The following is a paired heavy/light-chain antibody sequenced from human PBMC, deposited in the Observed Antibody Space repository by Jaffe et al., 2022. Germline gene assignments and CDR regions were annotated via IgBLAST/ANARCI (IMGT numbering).Light chain of an antibody. CDR2: SAS. J-gene: IGKJ1*01. CDR1: RSISNY. CDR3: QQSFSTPRT. V-gene: IGKV1-39*01. Sequence: DIQMTQSPSSLSASVGDRVTLTCRASRSISNYLHWYQQKPGKAPKLLIYSASSLYSGVSSRFSGSGSGTDFTLTISSLQPEDFATYYCQQSFSTPRTFGQGTKVEVK.
Heavy chain of an antibody. Sequence: EVQLVESGGGLVKPGGSLRLSCSASGIIFSIYSMNWVRQVPGKGLEWVSSISSDSSYTYYADSVKGRFTISRDNAKNSLYLQMNSLRAEDTAIYYCARDDRGYDQGIFDYWGQGTLVTVSS. CDR2: ISSDSSYT. CDR3: ARDDRGYDQGIFDY. CDR1: GIIFSIYS. J-gene: IGHJ4*02. D-gene: IGHD5-12*01. V-gene: IGHV3-21*01.